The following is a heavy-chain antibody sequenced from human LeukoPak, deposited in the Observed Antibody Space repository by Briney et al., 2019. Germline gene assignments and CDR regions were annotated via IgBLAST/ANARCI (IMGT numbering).Heavy chain of an antibody. CDR3: ARSRCSTSTSCYYFFFFDS. D-gene: IGHD2-2*01. Sequence: ASVKVSCRASGYTFNSYGITWVRQALGQGLEWMAWSSGTGYNIEYAQKFQDRVTMTTDTSTSTAYMELRSLRSDDTAVYYCARSRCSTSTSCYYFFFFDSWGQGTLVTVSS. CDR2: SSGTGYNI. CDR1: GYTFNSYG. V-gene: IGHV1-18*01. J-gene: IGHJ4*02.